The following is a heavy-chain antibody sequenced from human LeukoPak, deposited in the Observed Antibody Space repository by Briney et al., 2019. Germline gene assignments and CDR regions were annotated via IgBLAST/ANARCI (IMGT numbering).Heavy chain of an antibody. CDR3: ARDLLTDYYDSSGYPPGAFDI. V-gene: IGHV3-21*01. Sequence: PGRSLRLSCAASGFTFSSYSMNWVRQAPGKGLEWVSSISSSSSYIYYADSVKGRFTISRDNAKNSLYLQMNSLRAEDTAVYYCARDLLTDYYDSSGYPPGAFDIWGQGTMVTVSS. CDR2: ISSSSSYI. CDR1: GFTFSSYS. J-gene: IGHJ3*02. D-gene: IGHD3-22*01.